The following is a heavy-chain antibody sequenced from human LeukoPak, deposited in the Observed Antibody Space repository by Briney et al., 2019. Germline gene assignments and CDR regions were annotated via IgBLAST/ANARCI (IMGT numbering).Heavy chain of an antibody. Sequence: GRSLRLSCAASGFTFSSYGMHWVRQAPGKGLEWVAVISYDGSSKYYADSVKGRFTISRDNSKNTLYLQMNSLRAEDTAVYYCAKSYGDDDAFDIWGQGTMVTVSS. CDR1: GFTFSSYG. D-gene: IGHD4-17*01. J-gene: IGHJ3*02. CDR2: ISYDGSSK. CDR3: AKSYGDDDAFDI. V-gene: IGHV3-30*18.